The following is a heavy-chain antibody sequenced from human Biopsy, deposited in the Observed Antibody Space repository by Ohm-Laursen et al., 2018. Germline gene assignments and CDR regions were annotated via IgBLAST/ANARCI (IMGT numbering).Heavy chain of an antibody. CDR1: GYTFTTYY. CDR3: ARVFCTSTTCYGLLDN. Sequence: ATVKISCKTSGYTFTTYYIHWVRQAPGQGLEWMGIINPGGNSTAYTQSFQGRVTMTWDTSTTTVYMELSSLRSEDTAVYYCARVFCTSTTCYGLLDNWGQGTVVTVSS. CDR2: INPGGNST. D-gene: IGHD2/OR15-2a*01. J-gene: IGHJ4*02. V-gene: IGHV1-46*01.